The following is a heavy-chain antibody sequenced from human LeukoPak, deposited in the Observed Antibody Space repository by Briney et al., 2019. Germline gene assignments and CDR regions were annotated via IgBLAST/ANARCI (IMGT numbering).Heavy chain of an antibody. D-gene: IGHD6-13*01. V-gene: IGHV3-23*01. Sequence: GGSLRLSCAASGFTFSSYAMSWVRQAPGKGLEWVSSISGSGGSTYYADSVKGRFTISRDNSKNTLYLQMNSLRAEDTAVYYCATTGYSSRNYWGQGTLVTVSS. CDR3: ATTGYSSRNY. J-gene: IGHJ4*02. CDR1: GFTFSSYA. CDR2: ISGSGGST.